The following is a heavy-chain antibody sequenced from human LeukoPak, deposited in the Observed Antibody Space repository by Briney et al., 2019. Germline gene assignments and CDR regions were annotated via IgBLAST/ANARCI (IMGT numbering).Heavy chain of an antibody. D-gene: IGHD3-10*01. J-gene: IGHJ3*02. CDR2: INKDATIT. CDR1: AFSINNFW. CDR3: ARSGIGRAFDI. V-gene: IGHV3-74*03. Sequence: GGSLRLSCAASAFSINNFWMHWVRQGPGKGLEWVSRINKDATITTYADSVKGRFTVSRDSVKNMVYLDMNGLRGDDTAVYYCARSGIGRAFDIWGQGATVTVSS.